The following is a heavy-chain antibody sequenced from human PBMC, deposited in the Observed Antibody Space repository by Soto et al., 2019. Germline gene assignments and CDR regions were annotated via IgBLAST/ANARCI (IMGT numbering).Heavy chain of an antibody. V-gene: IGHV3-15*07. CDR3: TLYDDSHSAH. CDR1: GFIFTTAW. Sequence: GGSLRFSCVGSGFIFTTAWMNWVRQAPGKGLGWVGRLKSKTYHEAAEYAEPVKGRFTISRDDSKNTLFLQMDSLKPEDTAVYYCTLYDDSHSAHWGQGT. J-gene: IGHJ4*02. CDR2: LKSKTYHEAA. D-gene: IGHD4-4*01.